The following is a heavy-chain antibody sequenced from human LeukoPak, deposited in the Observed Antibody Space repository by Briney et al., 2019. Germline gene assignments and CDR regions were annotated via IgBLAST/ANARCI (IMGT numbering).Heavy chain of an antibody. V-gene: IGHV4-4*07. CDR1: GGSISSYY. Sequence: PSETLSLTCTVSGGSISSYYWSWIRQPAGKGLEWIGRIYTSGSTNYNPSLKSRVTMSVDTSKNQFSLKLSSVAAADTAMYYCARASDCGGDCYEDYWGQGTLVTVSS. D-gene: IGHD2-21*02. CDR3: ARASDCGGDCYEDY. J-gene: IGHJ4*02. CDR2: IYTSGST.